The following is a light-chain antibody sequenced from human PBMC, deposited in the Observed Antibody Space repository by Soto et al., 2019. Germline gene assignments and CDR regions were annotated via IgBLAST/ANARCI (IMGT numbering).Light chain of an antibody. Sequence: DIVMTQTPLFLPVTLGQPASISCRSSQSLVHSNGDTYLSWFHQRPGQRPRLLIYQISNRFSGVPDRFSGSGAGTDFTLKISRVETEDVGVFYCLQATHFPWTFGQGTKVEI. CDR1: QSLVHSNGDTY. CDR3: LQATHFPWT. CDR2: QIS. V-gene: IGKV2-24*01. J-gene: IGKJ1*01.